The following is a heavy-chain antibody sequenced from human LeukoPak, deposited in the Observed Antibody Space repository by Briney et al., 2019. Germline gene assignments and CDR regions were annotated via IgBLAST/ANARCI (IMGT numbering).Heavy chain of an antibody. D-gene: IGHD5-18*01. V-gene: IGHV3-33*06. CDR2: IWYDGSKK. J-gene: IGHJ4*02. Sequence: GRSLRLSCAASGFTFSSYGMHWVRQAPGKGLEWVAVIWYDGSKKYYADSVKGRFTISRDNSKNTLYLQMNSLRAEDTAVYYSAKTPYTAMVYYFDYWGQGTLVTVSS. CDR1: GFTFSSYG. CDR3: AKTPYTAMVYYFDY.